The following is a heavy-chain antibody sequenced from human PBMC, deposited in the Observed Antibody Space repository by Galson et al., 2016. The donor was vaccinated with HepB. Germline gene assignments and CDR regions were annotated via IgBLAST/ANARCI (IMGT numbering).Heavy chain of an antibody. CDR1: GFTFDDYA. CDR3: AKAAQYCSSSSCRNWFDP. CDR2: IRWNSGNT. D-gene: IGHD2-2*01. V-gene: IGHV3-9*01. Sequence: SLRLSCAASGFTFDDYAMHWVRQAPGKGLEWVSGIRWNSGNTGYADSVKGRFTISRDNAKDSLYLQMNSLRPEDTALYFCAKAAQYCSSSSCRNWFDPWGLGTLVTVSS. J-gene: IGHJ5*02.